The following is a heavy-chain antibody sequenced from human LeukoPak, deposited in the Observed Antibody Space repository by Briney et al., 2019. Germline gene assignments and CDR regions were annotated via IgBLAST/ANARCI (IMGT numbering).Heavy chain of an antibody. CDR2: ISGSGGST. J-gene: IGHJ4*02. Sequence: GGPLRLSCAASGFTFSSYAMSWVRQAPGKGLEWVSAISGSGGSTYYADSVKGRFTISRDNSKNTLYLQMNSLRAEDTAVYYCAKGSDYYDSSGYYLGWGQGTLVTVSP. CDR3: AKGSDYYDSSGYYLG. D-gene: IGHD3-22*01. V-gene: IGHV3-23*01. CDR1: GFTFSSYA.